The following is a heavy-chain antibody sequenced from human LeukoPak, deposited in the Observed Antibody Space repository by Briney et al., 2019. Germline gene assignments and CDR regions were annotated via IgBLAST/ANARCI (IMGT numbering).Heavy chain of an antibody. J-gene: IGHJ4*02. CDR2: ISGSGGST. D-gene: IGHD3-10*01. V-gene: IGHV3-23*01. CDR3: AKDFSSFGYFDY. Sequence: GGSLRLSCAASGFTFNNYAMSWVRQAPGKGLEWVSTISGSGGSTYYADSVKGRFTISRDKSKNTLYLQMNSLRAEDTAVYYCAKDFSSFGYFDYWGQGTLVTVSS. CDR1: GFTFNNYA.